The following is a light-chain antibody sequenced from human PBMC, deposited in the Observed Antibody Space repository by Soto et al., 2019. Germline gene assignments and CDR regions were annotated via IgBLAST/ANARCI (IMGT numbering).Light chain of an antibody. CDR3: QQSFRTPRT. Sequence: DIQMTQPPSSLSASVGDRVTITCRASQSITTFLNWYQQRPGKAPKLLIYAASSLQSGVPSRFSGSGSGTDFTLTIGSLQPEDFATYYCQQSFRTPRTFGQGT. CDR2: AAS. J-gene: IGKJ1*01. CDR1: QSITTF. V-gene: IGKV1-39*01.